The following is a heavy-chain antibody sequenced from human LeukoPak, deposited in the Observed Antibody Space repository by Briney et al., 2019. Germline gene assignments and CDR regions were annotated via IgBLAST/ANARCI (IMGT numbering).Heavy chain of an antibody. D-gene: IGHD6-13*01. V-gene: IGHV3-21*01. CDR2: ISSSSSYI. CDR1: ADFNTNYY. Sequence: PSETLSLTCVVSADFNTNYYWSWVRQPPGKGLEWVSSISSSSSYIYYADSVKGRFTISRDNAKNSLYLQMNSLRAEDTAVYYCARVGVSSSWYEGYWGQGTLVTVSS. J-gene: IGHJ4*02. CDR3: ARVGVSSSWYEGY.